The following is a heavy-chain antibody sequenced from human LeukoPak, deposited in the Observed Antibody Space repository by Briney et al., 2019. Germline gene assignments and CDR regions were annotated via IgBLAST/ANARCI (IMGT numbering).Heavy chain of an antibody. CDR2: INHSGST. CDR1: GGSFSGYY. D-gene: IGHD2-15*01. V-gene: IGHV4-34*01. Sequence: PSETLSLTCAVYGGSFSGYYWSWIRQPPGKGLEWIGEINHSGSTSYNPSLKSRVTISVDTSKNQFSLKLSSVTAADTAVYYCARLADPGYLFDYWGQGTLVTVSS. J-gene: IGHJ4*02. CDR3: ARLADPGYLFDY.